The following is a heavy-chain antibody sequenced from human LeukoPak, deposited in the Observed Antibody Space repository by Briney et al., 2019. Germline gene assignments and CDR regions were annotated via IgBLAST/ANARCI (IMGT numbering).Heavy chain of an antibody. CDR2: ISSSGNII. V-gene: IGHV3-11*01. CDR1: GFIFSDYY. CDR3: ARGYHDNPFDY. J-gene: IGHJ4*02. D-gene: IGHD3-22*01. Sequence: GGSLRLSCAASGFIFSDYYLTWIRQAPGKGLGWVSYISSSGNIIYYADSVKGRFTISRDNAKNSLYLQMYSLRADDTAIYYCARGYHDNPFDYWGQGTLVTVSS.